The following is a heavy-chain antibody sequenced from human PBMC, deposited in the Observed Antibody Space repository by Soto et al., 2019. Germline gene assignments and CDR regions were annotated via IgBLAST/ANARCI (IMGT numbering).Heavy chain of an antibody. D-gene: IGHD1-26*01. J-gene: IGHJ5*02. CDR2: IYYSGST. V-gene: IGHV4-30-4*01. CDR1: GGSISSGDYY. CDR3: ARDRGGSYYVSYWFDP. Sequence: SETLSLTCTVSGGSISSGDYYWSWIRQPPGKGLEWIGYIYYSGSTYYNPSLKSRVTISVDTSKNQFSLKLSSVTAADTAVYYCARDRGGSYYVSYWFDPWGQGTLVTAPQ.